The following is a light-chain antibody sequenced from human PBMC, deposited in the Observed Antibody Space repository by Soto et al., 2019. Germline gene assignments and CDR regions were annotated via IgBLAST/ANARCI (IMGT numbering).Light chain of an antibody. CDR1: SSNIGGYNV. CDR3: SSYAGSSNV. Sequence: QSVLTQPASVSGSPGQSITISCSGTSSNIGGYNVVSWYQQHPGKAPKVIVYEGIKRPSGVSDRFSGSTSGSTASLTISGLQAEDEADYCSSYAGSSNVFGTGTKGTVL. CDR2: EGI. V-gene: IGLV2-14*02. J-gene: IGLJ1*01.